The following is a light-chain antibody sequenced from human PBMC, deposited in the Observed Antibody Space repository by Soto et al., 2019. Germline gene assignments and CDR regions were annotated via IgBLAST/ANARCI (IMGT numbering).Light chain of an antibody. V-gene: IGKV3-15*01. CDR2: AVS. J-gene: IGKJ1*01. CDR1: QSVRNN. Sequence: EIVMTQSPFTLSVSPGEGATLFCRASQSVRNNLAWYQQKPGLAPRLLIYAVSTRATGVPARFSGSGSGTDFTLTISSLQPEDFATYYCLQEYNYPTFGQGTKVDI. CDR3: LQEYNYPT.